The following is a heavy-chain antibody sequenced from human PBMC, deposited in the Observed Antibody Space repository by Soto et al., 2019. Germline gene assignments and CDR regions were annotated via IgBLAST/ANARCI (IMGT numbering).Heavy chain of an antibody. J-gene: IGHJ4*02. CDR2: IYSAGNT. Sequence: PGGSLRLSCAASGFTVSSNYMSWVRQAPGKGLEWISIIYSAGNTYYADSVKGRFTISRDNSKNTLYLQMNSLSVEDTAVDYCARLVERQCLNQWGQGNLVTVSS. V-gene: IGHV3-66*01. CDR1: GFTVSSNY. CDR3: ARLVERQCLNQ. D-gene: IGHD2-2*01.